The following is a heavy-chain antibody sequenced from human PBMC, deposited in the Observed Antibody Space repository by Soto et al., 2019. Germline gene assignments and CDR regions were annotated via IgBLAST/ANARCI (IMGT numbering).Heavy chain of an antibody. D-gene: IGHD6-19*01. CDR2: INPDNGNT. J-gene: IGHJ5*02. CDR3: SRGIASGWRDP. CDR1: GHTFTRYS. V-gene: IGHV1-3*01. Sequence: QVQLVQSGAEVKKPGASVKVSCTASGHTFTRYSMNWVRQAPGQRLEWMGWINPDNGNTRFSQKFQGRVIITRDPSASTAYMDLSSLSSDDTAVYYCSRGIASGWRDPWGQGPLVTVSS.